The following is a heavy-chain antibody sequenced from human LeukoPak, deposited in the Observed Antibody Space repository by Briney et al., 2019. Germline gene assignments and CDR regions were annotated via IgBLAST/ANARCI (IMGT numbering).Heavy chain of an antibody. J-gene: IGHJ6*03. CDR3: ARDKGYCSGGSCYYYYYMDV. CDR1: GGSVSDYY. D-gene: IGHD2-15*01. Sequence: SETLSLTCTISGGSVSDYYWSWIRQSPGKGLEWLGYIYYTGSTNYNPSLKSRVTISVDTSKNQFSLKLNSVTAADTAVYYCARDKGYCSGGSCYYYYYMDVWGKGTTVTISS. V-gene: IGHV4-59*02. CDR2: IYYTGST.